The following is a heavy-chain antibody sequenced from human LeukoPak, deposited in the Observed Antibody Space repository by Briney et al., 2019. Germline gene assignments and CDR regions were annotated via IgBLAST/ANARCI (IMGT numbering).Heavy chain of an antibody. CDR1: GDSITSYY. V-gene: IGHV4-59*01. CDR2: VYYRGAT. Sequence: SETLSLTCAVSGDSITSYYWNWIRQPPGKGLEWIGYVYYRGATNYNPSLKTRVTTSIDTSKKQFSLKLSSVTAADTAVYFCAGVFSGRRPFELWGKGTLVTVSS. J-gene: IGHJ4*02. CDR3: AGVFSGRRPFEL. D-gene: IGHD3-10*01.